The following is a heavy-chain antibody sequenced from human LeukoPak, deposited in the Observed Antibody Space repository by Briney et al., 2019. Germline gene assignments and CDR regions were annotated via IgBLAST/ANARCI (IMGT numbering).Heavy chain of an antibody. V-gene: IGHV3-30*04. Sequence: GRSLRLSCVASGFIFENFAIHWVRQAPGKGLEWVSSVSFDGTNNFYADSVNGRLTVSRDNSKNTVYLNMNSLRPDDTAVYFCARDRNVIGADFDSWGQGSLGTVSS. CDR1: GFIFENFA. CDR3: ARDRNVIGADFDS. J-gene: IGHJ5*01. D-gene: IGHD2/OR15-2a*01. CDR2: VSFDGTNN.